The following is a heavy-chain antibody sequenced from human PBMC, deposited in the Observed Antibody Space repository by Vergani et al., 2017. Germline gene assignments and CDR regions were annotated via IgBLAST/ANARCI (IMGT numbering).Heavy chain of an antibody. Sequence: QVQLVESGGGVVQPGRSLRLSCAASGFTFSSYGMHWVRQAPGKGLEWVAFIWYDGSNKYYADSVKVRFTISRDNSKNTLYLQMTGLRAEDTAVYDCARDFVDTSGAPAAGYWGQGTLVTVSS. CDR1: GFTFSSYG. D-gene: IGHD1-1*01. CDR2: IWYDGSNK. CDR3: ARDFVDTSGAPAAGY. V-gene: IGHV3-33*01. J-gene: IGHJ4*02.